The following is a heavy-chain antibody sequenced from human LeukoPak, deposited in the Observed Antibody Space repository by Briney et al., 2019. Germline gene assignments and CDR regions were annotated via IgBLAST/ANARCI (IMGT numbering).Heavy chain of an antibody. V-gene: IGHV3-23*01. Sequence: GGSLRLSCAASGFTFSSYAMSWVRQAPGKGLEWVSAISGSGGSTYYADSVKGRFTISRDNSKNTLYLQMNSLRAEDTAVYYSAKDLNPGYYYDSSGYYPRLAFDIWSQGTMVTVSS. CDR2: ISGSGGST. J-gene: IGHJ3*02. CDR3: AKDLNPGYYYDSSGYYPRLAFDI. D-gene: IGHD3-22*01. CDR1: GFTFSSYA.